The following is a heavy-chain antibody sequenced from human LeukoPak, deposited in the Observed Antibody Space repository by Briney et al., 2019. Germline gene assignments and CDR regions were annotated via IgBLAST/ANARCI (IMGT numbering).Heavy chain of an antibody. CDR3: ASGPGSSSWYIYFDY. CDR1: GFTFSSYE. J-gene: IGHJ4*02. Sequence: GGSLRLSCAASGFTFSSYEMNWVRQAPGKGLEWVSYISSSGSTIYYADSAKGRFTISRDNAKNSLYLQMNSLRAEDTAVYYCASGPGSSSWYIYFDYWGQGTLVTVSS. D-gene: IGHD6-13*01. CDR2: ISSSGSTI. V-gene: IGHV3-48*03.